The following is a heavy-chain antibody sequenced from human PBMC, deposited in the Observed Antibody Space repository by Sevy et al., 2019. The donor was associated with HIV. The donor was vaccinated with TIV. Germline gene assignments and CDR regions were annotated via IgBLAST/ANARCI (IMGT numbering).Heavy chain of an antibody. Sequence: ASVKVYCKASGYTFTSYGISWVRQAPGQGLEWMGWISAYNGNTNYAQKLQGRVTMTTDTSTSTAYMELRSLRSDDTAVYYCARDGDYGDYAWGSYGMDVWGQGTTVTVSS. CDR3: ARDGDYGDYAWGSYGMDV. CDR1: GYTFTSYG. J-gene: IGHJ6*02. CDR2: ISAYNGNT. D-gene: IGHD4-17*01. V-gene: IGHV1-18*01.